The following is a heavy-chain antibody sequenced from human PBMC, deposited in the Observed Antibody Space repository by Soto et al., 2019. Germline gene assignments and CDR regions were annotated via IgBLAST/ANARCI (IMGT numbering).Heavy chain of an antibody. V-gene: IGHV1-46*01. CDR1: GFSISSHF. D-gene: IGHD6-25*01. J-gene: IGHJ3*02. CDR3: AISRADPWAFDI. CDR2: ISPGGDAT. Sequence: GASVKVSCKASGFSISSHFMHWLRQAPGQGLEWLGIISPGGDATAYAKNFRGRVTITRDTSTSTVHLQLSSLKASDTAMYYCAISRADPWAFDIWGQGTMVTVSS.